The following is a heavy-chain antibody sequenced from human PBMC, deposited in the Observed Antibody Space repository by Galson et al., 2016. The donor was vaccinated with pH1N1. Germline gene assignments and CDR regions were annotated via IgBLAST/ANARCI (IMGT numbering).Heavy chain of an antibody. V-gene: IGHV3-30-3*01. J-gene: IGHJ4*02. Sequence: SLRLSCAASGFTFDTFAMHWVRQNPGKGLEWVAFISYNGHDQSYANSVKGRFTVSRDNSKNTLYLQMNSLRVEDTAVYYCARLKWPGMGSDYWGQGTVVTVSS. CDR1: GFTFDTFA. D-gene: IGHD5-12*01. CDR2: ISYNGHDQ. CDR3: ARLKWPGMGSDY.